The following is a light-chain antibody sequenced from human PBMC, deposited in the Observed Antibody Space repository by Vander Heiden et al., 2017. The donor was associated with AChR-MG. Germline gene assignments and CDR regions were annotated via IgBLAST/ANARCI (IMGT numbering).Light chain of an antibody. V-gene: IGLV2-11*01. Sequence: QSALTQPRSVSGSPGQSVTIPCTATSSDVGGYNYVPWYQQHPGKAPKLMIYDVSKRPSGVPDRFSGSKSGNTASLTISGLQAEDEADYYCCSYAGSYTWVFGGGTKLTVL. J-gene: IGLJ3*02. CDR2: DVS. CDR3: CSYAGSYTWV. CDR1: SSDVGGYNY.